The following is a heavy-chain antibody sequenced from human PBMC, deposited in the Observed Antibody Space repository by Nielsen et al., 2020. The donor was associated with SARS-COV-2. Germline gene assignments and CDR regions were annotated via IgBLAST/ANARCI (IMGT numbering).Heavy chain of an antibody. D-gene: IGHD3-16*01. V-gene: IGHV4-39*01. CDR3: ARHGGGNGDYYYYVMDV. Sequence: SETLSLTCTVSGGSISSSSYYWGWIRQPPGKGLEWIGSIYYSGSTYYNPSLKSRVTISVDTSKNQFSLKLSSVTAADTAVYYCARHGGGNGDYYYYVMDVWGQGTTVTVSS. CDR2: IYYSGST. J-gene: IGHJ6*02. CDR1: GGSISSSSYY.